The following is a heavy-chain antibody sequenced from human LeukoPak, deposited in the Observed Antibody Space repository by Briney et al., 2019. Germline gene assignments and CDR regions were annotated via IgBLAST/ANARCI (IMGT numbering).Heavy chain of an antibody. CDR3: ARGYYDGSGYYDFQH. Sequence: GGSLRLSCAASGFTFSSYSMNWVRQAPGKGLEWVSSISSSSSYIYYADSVKGRFTISRDNAKNSLYLQMNSLRAEDTAVYYCARGYYDGSGYYDFQHWGQGTLVTVSS. CDR1: GFTFSSYS. J-gene: IGHJ1*01. V-gene: IGHV3-21*01. D-gene: IGHD3-22*01. CDR2: ISSSSSYI.